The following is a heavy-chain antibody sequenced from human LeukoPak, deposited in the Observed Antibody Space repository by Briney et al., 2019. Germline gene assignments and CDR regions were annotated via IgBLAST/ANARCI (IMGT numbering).Heavy chain of an antibody. V-gene: IGHV3-23*01. D-gene: IGHD5-24*01. CDR3: ATDTDDSNTFAPLFQH. CDR1: GFTSSSYA. CDR2: ISGSGSNT. J-gene: IGHJ1*01. Sequence: GGSLRLSCAASGFTSSSYAMSWVRQAPGEGLEWVAAISGSGSNTFYADSVKGRFTISRDNSKNTLYLQMSSLRVEDTALYYCATDTDDSNTFAPLFQHWSQGTLVTVSS.